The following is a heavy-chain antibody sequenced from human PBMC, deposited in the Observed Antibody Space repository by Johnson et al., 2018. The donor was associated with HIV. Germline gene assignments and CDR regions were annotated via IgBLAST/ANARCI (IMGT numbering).Heavy chain of an antibody. CDR3: AKVAVATAAGGVGLNI. J-gene: IGHJ3*02. Sequence: VQLVESGGGLVKPGGSLRLSCAASGFSFSDYYMSWIRQAPGKGLVWVSYISGSGGSTYYADSVKGRFTISRDNSKNTLFLQMNSLRADDTAVYYWAKVAVATAAGGVGLNIWGPVTMVTVSS. CDR1: GFSFSDYY. D-gene: IGHD6-13*01. CDR2: ISGSGGST. V-gene: IGHV3-11*04.